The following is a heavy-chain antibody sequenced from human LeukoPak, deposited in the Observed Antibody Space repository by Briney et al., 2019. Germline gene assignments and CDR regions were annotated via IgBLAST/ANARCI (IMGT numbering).Heavy chain of an antibody. D-gene: IGHD3-3*01. CDR1: GGSISSSSYY. V-gene: IGHV4-39*01. Sequence: PSETLSLTCTVSGGSISSSSYYWGWIRQPPGKGLEWIGSIYYSGSTYYNPSLKSRVTISVDTSKNQFSLKLSSVTAADTAVYYCARRLSLRFTIFGVVPPMDVWGKGTTVTVSS. J-gene: IGHJ6*03. CDR3: ARRLSLRFTIFGVVPPMDV. CDR2: IYYSGST.